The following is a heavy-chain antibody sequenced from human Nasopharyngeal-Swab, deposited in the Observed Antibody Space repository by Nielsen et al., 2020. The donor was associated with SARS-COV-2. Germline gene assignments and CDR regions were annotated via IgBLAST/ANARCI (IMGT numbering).Heavy chain of an antibody. V-gene: IGHV3-21*04. J-gene: IGHJ3*02. Sequence: GESLKISCAASGFTFSSYSMNWVRQAPGKGLEWVSSISTSSSYIYYADSVKGRFTISRDNAKNSLYLQMNSLRAEDTALYYCAKDILYESGGHDAFDIWGQGTMVTVSS. CDR2: ISTSSSYI. CDR1: GFTFSSYS. CDR3: AKDILYESGGHDAFDI. D-gene: IGHD3-9*01.